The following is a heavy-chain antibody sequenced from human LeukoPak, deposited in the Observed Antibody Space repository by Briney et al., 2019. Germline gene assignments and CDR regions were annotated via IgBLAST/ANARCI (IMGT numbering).Heavy chain of an antibody. V-gene: IGHV1-46*01. J-gene: IGHJ5*02. CDR3: ARGVYNNWFDP. D-gene: IGHD2-8*01. CDR1: GYTSTNYY. CDR2: INPSGDDT. Sequence: ASVKVSCKTSGYTSTNYYMHWVRQAPGQGLEWMGIINPSGDDTTYPQKFQGRVTMTRDTSTSTVYMELSSLRSEDTAVYYCARGVYNNWFDPWGQGTLVTVSS.